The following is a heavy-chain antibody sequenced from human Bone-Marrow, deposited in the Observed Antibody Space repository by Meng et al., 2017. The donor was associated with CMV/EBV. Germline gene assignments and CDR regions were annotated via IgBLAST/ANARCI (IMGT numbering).Heavy chain of an antibody. V-gene: IGHV1-69*05. D-gene: IGHD6-6*01. CDR1: GGTFSSYA. J-gene: IGHJ6*02. CDR2: IIPIFGTA. Sequence: SVKVSCKASGGTFSSYAISWVRQAPGQGLEWMGGIIPIFGTANYAQKFQGRVTITTDESTSTAYMELSSLRSEDTAVYYCARLHSSSSLPLGYYGMDVWGQGTTVTVSS. CDR3: ARLHSSSSLPLGYYGMDV.